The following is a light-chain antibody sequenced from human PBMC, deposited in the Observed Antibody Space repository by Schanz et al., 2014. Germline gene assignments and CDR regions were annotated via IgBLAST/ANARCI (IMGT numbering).Light chain of an antibody. V-gene: IGKV3-11*01. CDR1: QSVTSS. J-gene: IGKJ4*01. Sequence: EIVLTQSPATLSLSPGERATLSCRASQSVTSSLAWYQHKPGQAPRLLIYDASNRATGIPARFSGSGSGTDFTLTISGLEPEDSATYHCQQYLTYPLTFGGGTKVEIK. CDR3: QQYLTYPLT. CDR2: DAS.